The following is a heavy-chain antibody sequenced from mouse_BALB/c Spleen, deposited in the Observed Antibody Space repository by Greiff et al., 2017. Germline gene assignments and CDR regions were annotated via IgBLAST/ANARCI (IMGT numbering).Heavy chain of an antibody. CDR2: IWSGGST. V-gene: IGHV2-2*02. Sequence: VKLVESGPGLVQPSQSLSITCTASGFSLTSYGVHWVRQSPGKGLEWLGVIWSGGSTDYNAAFISRLSISKDNSKSQVFCKMNSLQANDTAIDYCAIDVHYYGCFDYWGQGTTLTVSS. CDR1: GFSLTSYG. CDR3: AIDVHYYGCFDY. D-gene: IGHD1-2*01. J-gene: IGHJ2*01.